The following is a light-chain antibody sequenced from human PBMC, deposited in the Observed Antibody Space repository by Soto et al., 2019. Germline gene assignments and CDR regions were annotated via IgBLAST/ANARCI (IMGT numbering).Light chain of an antibody. V-gene: IGLV1-44*01. J-gene: IGLJ2*01. CDR1: SSNIGSNA. CDR3: AAWDASLSAVV. CDR2: TDN. Sequence: QAVVTQPPSASGTPGQRVTFSCSGSSSNIGSNAVNWYQHLPGTAPKLIIYTDNKRPSGVPDRFSGSKSGTSASLAISGLQSEDEADYYCAAWDASLSAVVFGGGTQLTVL.